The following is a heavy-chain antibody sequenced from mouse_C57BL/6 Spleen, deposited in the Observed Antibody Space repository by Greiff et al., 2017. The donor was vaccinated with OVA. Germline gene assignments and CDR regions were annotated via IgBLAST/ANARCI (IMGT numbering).Heavy chain of an antibody. J-gene: IGHJ2*01. CDR2: IYPGDGDT. CDR1: GYAFSSYW. CDR3: ARSGGNYGGVYFDY. V-gene: IGHV1-80*01. D-gene: IGHD2-1*01. Sequence: VQLQQSGAELVKPGASVKISCKASGYAFSSYWMNWVKQRPGKGLEWIGQIYPGDGDTNYNGKFKGKATLTADKSSSTAYMQLSSLTSEDSAVYFCARSGGNYGGVYFDYWGQGTTLTVSS.